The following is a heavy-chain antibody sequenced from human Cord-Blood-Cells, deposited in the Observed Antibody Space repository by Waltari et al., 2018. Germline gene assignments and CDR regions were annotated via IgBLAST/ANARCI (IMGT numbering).Heavy chain of an antibody. CDR1: GFTFSSYG. CDR3: AKDLNDY. V-gene: IGHV3-30*18. Sequence: QVQLVESGGGVVQPGRSLRLSCAASGFTFSSYGMHWVRQAPGKGLEWVAVISYDGSNKYYADSVKGRFTISRDNSKNTLYLQMNSLRAEDTAVYYCAKDLNDYWGQGTLVTVSS. CDR2: ISYDGSNK. J-gene: IGHJ4*02.